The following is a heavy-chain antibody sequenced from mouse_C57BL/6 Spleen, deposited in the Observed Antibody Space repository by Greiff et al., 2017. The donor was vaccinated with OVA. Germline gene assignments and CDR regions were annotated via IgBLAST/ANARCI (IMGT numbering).Heavy chain of an antibody. D-gene: IGHD2-4*01. CDR3: AFIYYDYDY. V-gene: IGHV1-59*01. Sequence: VQLQQPGAELVRPGTSVKLSCKASGYTFTSYWMHWVKQRPGQGLEWIGVIDPSDSYTNYNQKFKGKATLTVDTSSSTAYMQLSSLTSEDSAVYFCAFIYYDYDYWGQGTTLTVSS. J-gene: IGHJ2*01. CDR1: GYTFTSYW. CDR2: IDPSDSYT.